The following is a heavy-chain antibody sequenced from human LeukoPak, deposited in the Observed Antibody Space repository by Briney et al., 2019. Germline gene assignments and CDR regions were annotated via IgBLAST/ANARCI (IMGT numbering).Heavy chain of an antibody. CDR3: ALLYSYGHAY. CDR1: GFTFSSYE. Sequence: SGGSLRLSCAASGFTFSSYEMNWVRQAPGKGLEWVSYISSSGSTIYYADSVKGRFTISRDNSKNTLYLQMNSLRAEDTAVYYCALLYSYGHAYWGQGTLVTVSS. V-gene: IGHV3-48*03. J-gene: IGHJ4*02. D-gene: IGHD5-18*01. CDR2: ISSSGSTI.